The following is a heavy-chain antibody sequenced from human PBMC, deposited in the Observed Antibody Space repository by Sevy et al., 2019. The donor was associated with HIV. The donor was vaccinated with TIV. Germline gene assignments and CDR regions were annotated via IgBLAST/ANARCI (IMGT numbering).Heavy chain of an antibody. J-gene: IGHJ4*02. V-gene: IGHV1-24*01. D-gene: IGHD3-22*01. CDR2: FDPEDGET. CDR3: ATSPKTYCYDSSGYYYDY. Sequence: ASVKVSCKVSGYTLTELSMHWVRQAPGKGLEWMGGFDPEDGETIYAQKFQGRVTMTEDTSTDTAYMELSSLRSEDTAVYYCATSPKTYCYDSSGYYYDYWGQGTLVTVSS. CDR1: GYTLTELS.